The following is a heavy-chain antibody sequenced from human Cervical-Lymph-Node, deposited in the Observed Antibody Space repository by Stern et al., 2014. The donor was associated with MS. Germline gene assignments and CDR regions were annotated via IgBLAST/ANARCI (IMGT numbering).Heavy chain of an antibody. CDR1: GGSISNTNW. Sequence: QVQLQESGPGLVKPSGTLSLTCAVSGGSISNTNWWGWVRQTPGMGLEWIGEIYHSGTTNFSPSLKSRLTMSIDKSKNQFSLELKSVTAADTAVYYCARVDSGYNWFDYWGQGTLVTVSS. CDR3: ARVDSGYNWFDY. J-gene: IGHJ4*02. D-gene: IGHD5-12*01. V-gene: IGHV4-4*02. CDR2: IYHSGTT.